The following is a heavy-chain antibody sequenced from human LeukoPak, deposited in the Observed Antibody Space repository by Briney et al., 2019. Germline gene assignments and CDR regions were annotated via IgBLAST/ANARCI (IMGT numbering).Heavy chain of an antibody. CDR3: ARRLGLVQASIDY. Sequence: ASVKVSCKASGYTFTSYGISWVRQAPGQGLEWMGWISAYNGNTNYAQKLQGRVTMTRNTSISTAYMELSSLRSEDTAVYYCARRLGLVQASIDYWGQGTLVTVSS. CDR1: GYTFTSYG. CDR2: ISAYNGNT. V-gene: IGHV1-18*01. J-gene: IGHJ4*02. D-gene: IGHD3/OR15-3a*01.